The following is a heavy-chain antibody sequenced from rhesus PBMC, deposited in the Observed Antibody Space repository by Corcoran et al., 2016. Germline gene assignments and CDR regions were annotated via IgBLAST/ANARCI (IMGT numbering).Heavy chain of an antibody. D-gene: IGHD3-3*01. CDR2: ISGSGGST. Sequence: QVQLQESGPGLVKPSETLSLTCAVSGGSISSNYWSWIRQPPGKGLEWIGRISGSGGSTDYNPSLNGRVTISTDTSKNQFSLKLSSVTAADTAVYYCARASDYNIWTGIMSDYWGQGVLVTVSS. CDR3: ARASDYNIWTGIMSDY. J-gene: IGHJ4*01. V-gene: IGHV4-173*01. CDR1: GGSISSNY.